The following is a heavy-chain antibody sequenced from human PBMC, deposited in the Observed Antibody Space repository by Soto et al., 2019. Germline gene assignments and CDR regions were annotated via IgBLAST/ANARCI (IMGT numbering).Heavy chain of an antibody. CDR3: ARGYDSSGFLDAFDI. Sequence: PSVTQSLTCTVAGGTLSSDGYYWSWIRQHPGKGLEWIGYIYYSGSTKYNPSLKSRVTISVDTSKNQFSLKLSSVTAADTAVYYCARGYDSSGFLDAFDIWGQGTMVTVSS. CDR1: GGTLSSDGYY. J-gene: IGHJ3*02. D-gene: IGHD3-22*01. CDR2: IYYSGST. V-gene: IGHV4-31*03.